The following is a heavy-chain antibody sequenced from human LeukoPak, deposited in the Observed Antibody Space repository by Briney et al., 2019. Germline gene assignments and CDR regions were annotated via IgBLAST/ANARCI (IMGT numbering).Heavy chain of an antibody. CDR1: GGSISSSSYY. D-gene: IGHD6-6*01. J-gene: IGHJ6*03. Sequence: SPSETLSLTCTVSGGSISSSSYYWGWIRQPPGKGLEWIGSIYYSGSTYYNPSLKSRVTISVDTSKNQFSLKLSSVTAADTAIYYCARDFSSSSTVYYYYYMDVWGKGTTVTVSS. V-gene: IGHV4-39*07. CDR3: ARDFSSSSTVYYYYYMDV. CDR2: IYYSGST.